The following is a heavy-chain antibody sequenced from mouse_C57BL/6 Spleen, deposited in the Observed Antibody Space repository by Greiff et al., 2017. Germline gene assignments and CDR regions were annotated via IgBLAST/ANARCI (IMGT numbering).Heavy chain of an antibody. Sequence: EVKLMESGPGLVKPSQSLSLTCSVTGYSITSGYYWNWIRQFPGNKLEWMGYISYDGSNNYNPSLKNRISITRDTSKNQFFLKLNSVTTEDTATYYCAREPVVANYWYFDVWGTGTTVTVSS. CDR2: ISYDGSN. CDR1: GYSITSGYY. J-gene: IGHJ1*03. D-gene: IGHD1-1*01. CDR3: AREPVVANYWYFDV. V-gene: IGHV3-6*01.